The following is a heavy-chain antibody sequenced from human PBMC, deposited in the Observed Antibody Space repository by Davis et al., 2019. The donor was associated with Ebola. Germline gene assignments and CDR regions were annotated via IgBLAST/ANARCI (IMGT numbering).Heavy chain of an antibody. CDR2: IYYSGST. D-gene: IGHD5-18*01. CDR1: GGSISSYY. Sequence: ESLKISCTVSGGSISSYYWSWIRQPPGKGLEWIGYIYYSGSTNYNPSLKSRVTISVDTSKNQFSLKLSSVTAADTAMYYCARDEGYSYGLGHWGQGTLVTVSS. V-gene: IGHV4-59*01. CDR3: ARDEGYSYGLGH. J-gene: IGHJ4*02.